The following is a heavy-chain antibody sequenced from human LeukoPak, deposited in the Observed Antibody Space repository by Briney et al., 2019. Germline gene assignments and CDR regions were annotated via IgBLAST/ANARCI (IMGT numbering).Heavy chain of an antibody. CDR2: INEDGSEK. J-gene: IGHJ3*02. D-gene: IGHD3-22*01. CDR1: GFTFSRYW. Sequence: GGSLRLSCAASGFTFSRYWMSWDRQAPGKGLEWVANINEDGSEKNYVDSVKGRFTISRDNAKNSLYLEMNSLTAEGTAVYYCANYYDSSGYYALDMWGQGTMVTVSP. CDR3: ANYYDSSGYYALDM. V-gene: IGHV3-7*01.